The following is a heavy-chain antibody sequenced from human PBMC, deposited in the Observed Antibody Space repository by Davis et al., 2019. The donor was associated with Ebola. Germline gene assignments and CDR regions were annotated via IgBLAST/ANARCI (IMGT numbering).Heavy chain of an antibody. V-gene: IGHV4-61*08. CDR2: IYYSGNT. CDR3: ARRGYSGYHDY. Sequence: MPGGSLRLSCTVSGGSVSSGGYYWNWIRQPPGKGLEWIGYIYYSGNTYYNPSLKSRVTISVDTSRNQFSLKLNSVTAADTAVYYCARRGYSGYHDYWGQGTLVTVSS. CDR1: GGSVSSGGYY. J-gene: IGHJ4*02. D-gene: IGHD5-12*01.